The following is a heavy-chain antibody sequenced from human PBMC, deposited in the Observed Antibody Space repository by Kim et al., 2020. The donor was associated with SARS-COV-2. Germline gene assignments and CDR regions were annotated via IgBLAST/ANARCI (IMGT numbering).Heavy chain of an antibody. CDR2: ISYDGSNK. D-gene: IGHD3-10*01. Sequence: GGSLRLSCAASGFTFSSYGMHWVRQAPGKGLEWVAVISYDGSNKYYADSVKGRFTISRDNSKNTLYLQMNSLRAEDTAVYYCVYYGSGSYEVSGYWGQGTLVTVSS. V-gene: IGHV3-33*05. CDR3: VYYGSGSYEVSGY. CDR1: GFTFSSYG. J-gene: IGHJ4*02.